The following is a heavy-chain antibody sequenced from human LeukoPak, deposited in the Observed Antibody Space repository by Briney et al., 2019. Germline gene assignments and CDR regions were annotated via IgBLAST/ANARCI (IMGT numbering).Heavy chain of an antibody. D-gene: IGHD6-19*01. J-gene: IGHJ4*02. V-gene: IGHV3-74*01. CDR3: TRGMYSSAWSIDY. Sequence: PGGSLRLSCEVPGFTFSIYWMHWIRQAPGKGLVWVSRINNDGSSIGYADSVKGRLTISRDNAKNTLYLQMNSLRAEDTAVYYCTRGMYSSAWSIDYWGQGTLVTVSS. CDR1: GFTFSIYW. CDR2: INNDGSSI.